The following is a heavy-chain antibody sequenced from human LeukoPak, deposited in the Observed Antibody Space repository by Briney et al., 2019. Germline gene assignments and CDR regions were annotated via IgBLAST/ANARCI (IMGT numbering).Heavy chain of an antibody. V-gene: IGHV4-4*07. Sequence: PSETLSLTCIVSGGSINNYYWNWIRQPAGQGLEWIGRIYTSGSTNYNPSLKSRVTMSVDTSKNQFSLKLRSVTAADTAVYYCARDSRDGYYWGQGTLVTVSS. J-gene: IGHJ4*02. D-gene: IGHD5-24*01. CDR2: IYTSGST. CDR1: GGSINNYY. CDR3: ARDSRDGYY.